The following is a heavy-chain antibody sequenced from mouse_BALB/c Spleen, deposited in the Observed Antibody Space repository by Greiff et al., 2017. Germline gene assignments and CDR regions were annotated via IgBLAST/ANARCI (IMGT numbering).Heavy chain of an antibody. CDR2: ISSGSSTI. J-gene: IGHJ2*01. CDR1: GFTFSSFG. Sequence: EVKLMESGGGLVQPGGSRKLSCAASGFTFSSFGMHWVRQAPEKALEWVAYISSGSSTIYYADTVKGRFTISRDNPKNTLFLQMTSLRSEDTAMYYCARSFTTVVPFDYWGQGTTLTVSS. CDR3: ARSFTTVVPFDY. D-gene: IGHD1-1*01. V-gene: IGHV5-17*02.